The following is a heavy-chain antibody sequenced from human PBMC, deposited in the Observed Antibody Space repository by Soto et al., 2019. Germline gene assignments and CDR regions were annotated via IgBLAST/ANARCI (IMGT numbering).Heavy chain of an antibody. CDR1: GDSINSGDFF. D-gene: IGHD3-16*01. CDR3: PREGARARTRPSPP. Sequence: PSETLSLTCVVSGDSINSGDFFWSWIRQTPGGGLECIGSIYHTGTTYYMPSLKRRAAIRVDTSRSQFSLTLLSLTAADTAGYFCPREGARARTRPSPPGGQGPLVPVSS. CDR2: IYHTGTT. V-gene: IGHV4-30-4*01. J-gene: IGHJ1*01.